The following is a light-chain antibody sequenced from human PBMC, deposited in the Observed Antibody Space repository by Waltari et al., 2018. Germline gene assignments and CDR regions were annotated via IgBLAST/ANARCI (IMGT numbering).Light chain of an antibody. CDR3: QAWDSGTV. CDR1: KLGDKF. Sequence: SYELTQPPAVSVSPGQTASITCSGDKLGDKFVCWYQRKAGQSPLLVIYQDDKRPSGIPERFSGSNSGNTATLTISGTQAMDEADYYCQAWDSGTVFGGGTKLTVL. V-gene: IGLV3-1*01. CDR2: QDD. J-gene: IGLJ2*01.